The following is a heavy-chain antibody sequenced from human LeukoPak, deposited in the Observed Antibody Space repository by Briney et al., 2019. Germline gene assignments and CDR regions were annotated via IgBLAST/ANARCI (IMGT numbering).Heavy chain of an antibody. J-gene: IGHJ3*02. V-gene: IGHV4-59*01. Sequence: SETLSLTCTVSGGSISSYYWSWIRQPPGKGLEWIGYIYYSGSTNYNPSLESRVTISVDTSKNQFSLKLSSVTAANTAVYYCARDREVDYYDSSGYYFVGAFDIWGQGTMVTVSS. D-gene: IGHD3-22*01. CDR3: ARDREVDYYDSSGYYFVGAFDI. CDR2: IYYSGST. CDR1: GGSISSYY.